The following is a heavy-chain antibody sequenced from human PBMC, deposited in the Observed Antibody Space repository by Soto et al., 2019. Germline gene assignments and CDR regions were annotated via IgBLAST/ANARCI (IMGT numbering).Heavy chain of an antibody. D-gene: IGHD2-2*02. V-gene: IGHV1-2*02. CDR2: INPNSGGT. Sequence: XSVKVSCKASGYSFSGYYIHWLRQAPGQGLEWMGWINPNSGGTNYAQKFQGRVTVTRDTPTSTAYMELSRLTSDDTAVYYCARSLTEGYCTITGCYTRPLYGMDVWGQGTTVTV. J-gene: IGHJ6*02. CDR3: ARSLTEGYCTITGCYTRPLYGMDV. CDR1: GYSFSGYY.